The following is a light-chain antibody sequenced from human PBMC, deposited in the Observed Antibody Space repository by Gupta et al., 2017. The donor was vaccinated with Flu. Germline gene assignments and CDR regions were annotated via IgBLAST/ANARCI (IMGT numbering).Light chain of an antibody. CDR1: QSISSW. V-gene: IGKV1-5*03. CDR2: KAS. Sequence: DIQMTQSPSTLSASVGDRVTITCRASQSISSWLAWYQQKPGKAPKLLIYKASRVESGVPSRFSGSGSGTEFTLTISSLQPDDFATYYCQHENSSSVTFGRGTKVDIK. J-gene: IGKJ4*01. CDR3: QHENSSSVT.